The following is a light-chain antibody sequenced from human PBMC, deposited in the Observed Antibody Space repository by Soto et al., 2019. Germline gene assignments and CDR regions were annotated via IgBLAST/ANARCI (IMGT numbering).Light chain of an antibody. J-gene: IGKJ5*01. Sequence: EIVLTQSPGTLSLSPVERDTLSFRASQSVSSNYLAWYHQKPGQAPRLLIYGASTRATGIPARFSGSASGTEFTLTISSLQSEDFAVYYCQQSSKKVTFGQGTRLEIK. CDR3: QQSSKKVT. CDR2: GAS. CDR1: QSVSSNY. V-gene: IGKV3D-20*02.